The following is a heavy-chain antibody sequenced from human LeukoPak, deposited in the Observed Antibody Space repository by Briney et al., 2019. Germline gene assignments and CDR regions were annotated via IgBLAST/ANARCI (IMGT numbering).Heavy chain of an antibody. CDR3: ARGTVLLWFGERNGAIDF. CDR1: GYTFTSYG. Sequence: ASVKVSCKASGYTFTSYGISWVRQAPGQGLEWMGWISAYNGNTNYAQKLQGRVTMTTDTSTSTAYMELRSLRSDDTAVYYCARGTVLLWFGERNGAIDFWGQGTLVTVSS. J-gene: IGHJ4*02. V-gene: IGHV1-18*01. D-gene: IGHD3-10*01. CDR2: ISAYNGNT.